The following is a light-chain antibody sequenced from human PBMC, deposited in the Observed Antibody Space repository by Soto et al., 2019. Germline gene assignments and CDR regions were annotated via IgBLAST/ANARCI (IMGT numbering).Light chain of an antibody. J-gene: IGKJ2*01. CDR1: QSVSSH. V-gene: IGKV3-11*01. Sequence: EIVLTQSPATLSLSPGERATLSCRASQSVSSHLAWYQQKPGQAPRLLIYDASNRATGIPARFSGSGSGTDFTLTISSLEPEDFALYYCQQRSNGPVMYTFGQGIKLEIK. CDR2: DAS. CDR3: QQRSNGPVMYT.